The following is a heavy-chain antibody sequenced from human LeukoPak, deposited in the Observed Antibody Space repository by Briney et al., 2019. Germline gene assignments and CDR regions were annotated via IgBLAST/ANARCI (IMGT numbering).Heavy chain of an antibody. CDR1: GFTFSSYS. CDR2: ISSSSSYI. J-gene: IGHJ3*02. Sequence: GGSLRLSCAASGFTFSSYSMNWVRQAPGKGLEWVSSISSSSSYIYYADSVKGRFTISRDNAKNSLYLQMNSLRAEDTAVYYCARDLTVATPNAFDIWGQGTMVTVSS. D-gene: IGHD4-23*01. CDR3: ARDLTVATPNAFDI. V-gene: IGHV3-21*01.